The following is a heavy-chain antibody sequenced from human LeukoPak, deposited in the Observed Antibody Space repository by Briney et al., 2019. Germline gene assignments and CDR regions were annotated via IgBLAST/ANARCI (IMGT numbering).Heavy chain of an antibody. CDR3: ARARVDVLSLGESIAGPRDY. D-gene: IGHD3-10*01. V-gene: IGHV4-34*01. J-gene: IGHJ4*02. Sequence: SETLSLTCAVYGGSFSGYYWSWIRQPPGKGLEWIGEINHSGSTNYNPSLKSRVTISVDTSKNQFSLKLSSVTAADTAVYYCARARVDVLSLGESIAGPRDYWGQGTLVTVSS. CDR2: INHSGST. CDR1: GGSFSGYY.